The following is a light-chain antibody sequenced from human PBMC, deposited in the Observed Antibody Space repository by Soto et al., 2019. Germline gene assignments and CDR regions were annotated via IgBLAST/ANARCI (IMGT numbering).Light chain of an antibody. CDR2: AAS. V-gene: IGKV3-15*01. CDR3: QQYNEWPPFT. J-gene: IGKJ5*01. CDR1: QSVRSN. Sequence: EIVMTQSPATLSVSPGERATLSCRAGQSVRSNLAWYQQKPGQAPRLVIYAASTRATGIPDRFSGSVSGTEFTLTISSLQSEDFAVYYCQQYNEWPPFTFGQGTRLEI.